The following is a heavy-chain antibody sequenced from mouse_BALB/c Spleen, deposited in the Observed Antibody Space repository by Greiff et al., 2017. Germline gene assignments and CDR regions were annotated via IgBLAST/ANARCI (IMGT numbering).Heavy chain of an antibody. D-gene: IGHD3-3*01. J-gene: IGHJ2*01. CDR3: ARSRDDYFDY. Sequence: VPLKESGAELVRPGASVKVSCKASGYAFPNYFIEWVKQRPGQGLEWIGVINPGSGGTNYNEKFKGKATLTADKSSSTAYMQLSSLTSDDSAVYFCARSRDDYFDYWGQGTTLTVSS. CDR2: INPGSGGT. V-gene: IGHV1-54*03. CDR1: GYAFPNYF.